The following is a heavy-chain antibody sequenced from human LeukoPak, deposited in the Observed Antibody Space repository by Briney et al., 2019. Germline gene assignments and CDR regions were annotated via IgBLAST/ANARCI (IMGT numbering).Heavy chain of an antibody. V-gene: IGHV4-4*07. CDR1: GGSISSYY. D-gene: IGHD1-26*01. CDR3: ARAPHVFYSGTYHRGDAFDI. CDR2: IYTSGST. J-gene: IGHJ3*02. Sequence: SETLSLTCTVSGGSISSYYWSWIRQPAGKGLEWIGRIYTSGSTNYNPSLKSRVTMSVDTSKNQFSLKLSSVTAADTAVYYCARAPHVFYSGTYHRGDAFDIWGQGTMVTVSS.